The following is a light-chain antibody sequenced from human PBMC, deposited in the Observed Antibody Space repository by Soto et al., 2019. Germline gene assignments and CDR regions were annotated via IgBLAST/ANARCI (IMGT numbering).Light chain of an antibody. J-gene: IGKJ2*01. CDR2: DAS. V-gene: IGKV1-5*01. Sequence: DLQMTQSPSTLSASVGDRVTITCRASQSISSWLAWYQRKPRKAPKLLIYDASSLESGVPSRFSGSGSGTEFTLTISSLQTDDFAPYYCQQYNSYSDTFCQGTKLEIK. CDR1: QSISSW. CDR3: QQYNSYSDT.